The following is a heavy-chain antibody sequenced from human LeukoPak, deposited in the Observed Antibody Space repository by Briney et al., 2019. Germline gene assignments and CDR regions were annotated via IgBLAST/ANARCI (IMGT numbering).Heavy chain of an antibody. D-gene: IGHD3-3*01. CDR3: ARAYYDFWSGYSNYYYYGMDV. CDR2: ISYDGSNK. CDR1: GFTFSNAW. J-gene: IGHJ6*02. Sequence: GGSLRLSCAASGFTFSNAWMNWVRRAPGKGLEWVAVISYDGSNKYYADSVKGRFTISRDNSKNTLYLQMNSLRAEDTAVYYCARAYYDFWSGYSNYYYYGMDVWGQGTTATVSS. V-gene: IGHV3-30-3*01.